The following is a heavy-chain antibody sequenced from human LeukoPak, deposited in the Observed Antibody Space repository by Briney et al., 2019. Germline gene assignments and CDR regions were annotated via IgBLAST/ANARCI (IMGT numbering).Heavy chain of an antibody. D-gene: IGHD5-24*01. V-gene: IGHV4-59*01. Sequence: SETLSLTCTVSGGSISNYYWNWIRQPPGKGLEWIGYIYFTGSTNYNPSLKSRVTISLDTSKNQFSLKLSSVTAADTAIYYCARGRWLQFGDWGPGTLVTVSS. CDR3: ARGRWLQFGD. CDR1: GGSISNYY. J-gene: IGHJ4*02. CDR2: IYFTGST.